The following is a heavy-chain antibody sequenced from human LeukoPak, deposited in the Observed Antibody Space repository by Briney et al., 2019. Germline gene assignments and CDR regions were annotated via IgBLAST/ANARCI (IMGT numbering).Heavy chain of an antibody. V-gene: IGHV1-8*01. CDR2: MNPNSGNT. CDR3: ARGFAYYDFWSGYYPQYNWFDP. D-gene: IGHD3-3*01. J-gene: IGHJ5*02. Sequence: ASVKVSCKASGYTFTSYDINWVRQATGQGLEWTGWMNPNSGNTGYAQKFQGRVTMTRNTSISTAYMELSSLRSEDTAVYYCARGFAYYDFWSGYYPQYNWFDPWGQGTLVTVSS. CDR1: GYTFTSYD.